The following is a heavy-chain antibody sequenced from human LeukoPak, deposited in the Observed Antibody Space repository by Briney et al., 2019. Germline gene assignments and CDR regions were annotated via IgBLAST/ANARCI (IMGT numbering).Heavy chain of an antibody. CDR3: ARDLTNWNDATFDI. CDR2: ISGGGSST. Sequence: GGSLRLSCAASGFTFSSYAMTWVRQTPGKGLEWVSAISGGGSSTYFADSVKGRFTISRDNSKNSLYLQMNYLRAEDTAVYYCARDLTNWNDATFDIWGQGTMVTVAS. D-gene: IGHD1-1*01. V-gene: IGHV3-23*01. CDR1: GFTFSSYA. J-gene: IGHJ3*02.